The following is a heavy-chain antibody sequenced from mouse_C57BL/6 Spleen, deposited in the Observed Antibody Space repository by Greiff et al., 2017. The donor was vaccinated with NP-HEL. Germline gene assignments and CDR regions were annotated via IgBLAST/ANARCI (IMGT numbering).Heavy chain of an antibody. CDR1: GYTFTSYT. D-gene: IGHD1-1*01. Sequence: QVQLQQSGAELARPGASVKMSCKASGYTFTSYTMHWVKQRPGQGLEWIGYINPSSGYTKYNQKFKDKATLTADKSSSTAYMQLSSLTSEDSAVYYCARSDYYGSSQYYYAMDYWGQGTSVTVSS. CDR2: INPSSGYT. CDR3: ARSDYYGSSQYYYAMDY. J-gene: IGHJ4*01. V-gene: IGHV1-4*01.